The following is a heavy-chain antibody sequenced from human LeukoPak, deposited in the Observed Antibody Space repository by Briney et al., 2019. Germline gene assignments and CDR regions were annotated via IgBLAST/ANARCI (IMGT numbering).Heavy chain of an antibody. D-gene: IGHD3-16*01. Sequence: QPGGSLRLSCAASGFTFSSYGMHWVRQAPGKGLEWVAVIWYDGSNKYYADSVKGRFTISRDNAKNSLYLQMNSLRAEDTAVYYCAREDDDGGDYDYWGQGTLVTVSS. J-gene: IGHJ4*02. CDR1: GFTFSSYG. CDR2: IWYDGSNK. V-gene: IGHV3-33*01. CDR3: AREDDDGGDYDY.